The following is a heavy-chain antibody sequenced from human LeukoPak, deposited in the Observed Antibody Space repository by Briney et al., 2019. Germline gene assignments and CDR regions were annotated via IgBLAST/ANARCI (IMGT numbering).Heavy chain of an antibody. Sequence: SETLSLTCTVSGGSISSGGYYWSWIRQPPGKGLEWIGYIYHSGSTYYNPSLKSRVTISVDRSKNQFSLKLSSVTAADTAVYYWARVGEVVPAAPSGSLFGFDLWGRGTLVTVSS. V-gene: IGHV4-30-2*01. J-gene: IGHJ2*01. CDR1: GGSISSGGYY. D-gene: IGHD2-2*01. CDR2: IYHSGST. CDR3: ARVGEVVPAAPSGSLFGFDL.